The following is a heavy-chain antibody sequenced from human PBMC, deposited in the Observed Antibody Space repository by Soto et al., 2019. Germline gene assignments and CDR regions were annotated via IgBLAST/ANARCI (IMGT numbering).Heavy chain of an antibody. D-gene: IGHD1-7*01. CDR3: ARAVYGNYEYYYYSMDV. Sequence: SETLSLTCTVSGGSISSYYWSWIRQPPGKGLEWIGYIYYSGSTNYNPSLKSRVTISVDTSKNQFSLKLSSVTAADTAEYYCARAVYGNYEYYYYSMDVWGKGTTVTVSS. CDR2: IYYSGST. V-gene: IGHV4-59*01. J-gene: IGHJ6*03. CDR1: GGSISSYY.